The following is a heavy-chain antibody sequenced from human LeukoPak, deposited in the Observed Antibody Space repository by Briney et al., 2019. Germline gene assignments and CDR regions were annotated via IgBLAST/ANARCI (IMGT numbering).Heavy chain of an antibody. D-gene: IGHD5-18*01. CDR2: IYYSGST. J-gene: IGHJ4*02. CDR3: AGRGYTAMVYGDRDFDY. Sequence: SRTLSLTCTVSGGSISSGGYYWSWIRQHPGKGLEWIGYIYYSGSTYYNPSLKSRVTISVDTSKNQFSLKLSSVTAADTAVYYCAGRGYTAMVYGDRDFDYWGQGTLVTVSS. V-gene: IGHV4-31*03. CDR1: GGSISSGGYY.